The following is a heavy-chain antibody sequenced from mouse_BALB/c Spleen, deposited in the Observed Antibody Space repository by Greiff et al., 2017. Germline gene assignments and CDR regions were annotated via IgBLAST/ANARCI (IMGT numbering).Heavy chain of an antibody. CDR2: ISNGGGST. CDR1: GFTFSSYT. CDR3: ARQVGYYFDY. J-gene: IGHJ2*01. Sequence: EVQRVESGGGLVQPGGSLKLSCAASGFTFSSYTMSWVRQTPEKRLEWVAYISNGGGSTYYPGTVKGRFTISRDNAKNTLYLQMSSLKSEDTAMYYCARQVGYYFDYWGQGTTLTVSS. V-gene: IGHV5-12-2*01.